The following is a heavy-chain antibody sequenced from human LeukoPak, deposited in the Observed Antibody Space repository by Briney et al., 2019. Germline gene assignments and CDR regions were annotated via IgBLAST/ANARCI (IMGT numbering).Heavy chain of an antibody. CDR3: AKEHTVVVAGLAY. J-gene: IGHJ4*02. V-gene: IGHV1-2*02. CDR2: INPNSGGT. D-gene: IGHD2-15*01. Sequence: ASVKVSCKASGYTFTGYYMHWVRQAPGQGLEWVGWINPNSGGTNYAQKFQGRVTMTRDTSISTAYMELSRLRSDDTAGYYCAKEHTVVVAGLAYWGQGTLVTVSP. CDR1: GYTFTGYY.